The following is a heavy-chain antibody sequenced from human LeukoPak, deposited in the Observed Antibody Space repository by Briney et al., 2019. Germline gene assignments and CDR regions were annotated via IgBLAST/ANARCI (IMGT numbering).Heavy chain of an antibody. D-gene: IGHD3-10*01. CDR3: ARHVGSGSYYGDY. Sequence: SETLSLTCAVYGGSFSGYYWSWIRQPPGKGLEWIGEINHSGSTNYNPSLKSRVTISVDTSKNQFSLKLSSVTAADTAVYYCARHVGSGSYYGDYWGQGTLVTVSS. V-gene: IGHV4-34*01. J-gene: IGHJ4*02. CDR2: INHSGST. CDR1: GGSFSGYY.